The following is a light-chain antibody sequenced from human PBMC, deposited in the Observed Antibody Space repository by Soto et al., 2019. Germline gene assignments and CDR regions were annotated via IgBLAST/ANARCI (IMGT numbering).Light chain of an antibody. Sequence: EIVLTQSPGTLSLSPGDRATLSCRASQSVSSSCLAWYQLKPGQAPRLLIYGASIRATGIPDRFSGSGSGTDFTLTISRLEPEDFAGYYCQQYGNSPSLTFGGGTNVEIK. J-gene: IGKJ4*01. CDR1: QSVSSSC. CDR3: QQYGNSPSLT. V-gene: IGKV3-20*01. CDR2: GAS.